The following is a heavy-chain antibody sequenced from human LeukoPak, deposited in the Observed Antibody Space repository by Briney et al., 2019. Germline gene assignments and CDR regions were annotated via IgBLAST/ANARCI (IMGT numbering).Heavy chain of an antibody. J-gene: IGHJ5*02. D-gene: IGHD2-15*01. CDR2: IYYSGST. Sequence: SETLSLTCTVSGGSISSSDYYWSWIRQPPGKGLEWIGYIYYSGSTNYNPSLKSRVTISVDTSKNQFSLKLSSVTAADTAVYYCARGGYCSGGSCYPNWFDPWGQGTLVTVSS. V-gene: IGHV4-61*08. CDR1: GGSISSSDYY. CDR3: ARGGYCSGGSCYPNWFDP.